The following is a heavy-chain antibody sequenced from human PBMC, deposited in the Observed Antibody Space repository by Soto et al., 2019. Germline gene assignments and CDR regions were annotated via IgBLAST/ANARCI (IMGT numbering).Heavy chain of an antibody. CDR3: AKGAAPKNIVVVPAAICFDY. Sequence: EVQLLESGGGLVQPGGSLRLSCAASGFTFSSYAMSWVRQAPGKGLEWVSAISGSGGSTYYADSVKGRFTISRDNSTKTLYLQMNSLRAEDTAVYYCAKGAAPKNIVVVPAAICFDYWGQGTLVTVSS. V-gene: IGHV3-23*01. D-gene: IGHD2-2*01. CDR1: GFTFSSYA. J-gene: IGHJ4*02. CDR2: ISGSGGST.